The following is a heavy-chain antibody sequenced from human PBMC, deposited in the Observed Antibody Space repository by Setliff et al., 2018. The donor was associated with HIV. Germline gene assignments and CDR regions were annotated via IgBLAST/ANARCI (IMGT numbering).Heavy chain of an antibody. J-gene: IGHJ6*03. V-gene: IGHV4-61*02. CDR3: ARDKGYYYMDV. CDR1: GVSISSGSYY. Sequence: PSETLSLTCTVSGVSISSGSYYWSRIRQSAGKGLEWIGRIYTSGSTNDNPSLKSRITISVDTSNNQFSQRLSSVTAAYTAVYYGARDKGYYYMDVWGKGITVTVSS. CDR2: IYTSGST.